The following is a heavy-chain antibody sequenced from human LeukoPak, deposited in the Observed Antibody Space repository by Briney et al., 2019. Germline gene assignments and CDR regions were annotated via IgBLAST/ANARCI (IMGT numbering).Heavy chain of an antibody. J-gene: IGHJ4*02. Sequence: GGSLRLSCAASGFTFSSYGMHWVRQAPGKGLEWEAFIRYDGSNKYYADSVKGRFTISRDNSKNTLYLQMNSLRAEDTAVYYCAKELNYDYVWGSYRARGYYFDYWGQGTLVTVSS. V-gene: IGHV3-30*02. D-gene: IGHD3-16*02. CDR1: GFTFSSYG. CDR3: AKELNYDYVWGSYRARGYYFDY. CDR2: IRYDGSNK.